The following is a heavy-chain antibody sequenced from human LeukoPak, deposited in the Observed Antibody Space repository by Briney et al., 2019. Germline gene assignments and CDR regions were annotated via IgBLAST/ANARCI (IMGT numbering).Heavy chain of an antibody. CDR3: ARVMTPRYYYVSSAHISRAAFGI. V-gene: IGHV4-34*01. Sequence: SETLSLTCAVYGGSFSGYYWSWIRQPPGKGLEWIGEINHSGSTNYNPSLKSRVTISVDTSKNQCSLKLSSVTAADTAVYYCARVMTPRYYYVSSAHISRAAFGIWGQGTMVTVSS. D-gene: IGHD3-22*01. CDR2: INHSGST. CDR1: GGSFSGYY. J-gene: IGHJ3*02.